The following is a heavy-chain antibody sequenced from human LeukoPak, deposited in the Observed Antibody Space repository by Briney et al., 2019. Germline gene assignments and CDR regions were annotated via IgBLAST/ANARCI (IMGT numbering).Heavy chain of an antibody. CDR2: ISGSGGST. V-gene: IGHV3-23*01. CDR3: AKWARGVMSSENIDY. CDR1: GFTFSSYA. J-gene: IGHJ4*02. Sequence: GGSLRLSCAASGFTFSSYAMSWVRQAPGKGLEWVPAISGSGGSTYYADSVKGRFTISRDNSKNTLYLQMNSLRAEDTAVYYCAKWARGVMSSENIDYWGQGTLVTVSS. D-gene: IGHD3-10*01.